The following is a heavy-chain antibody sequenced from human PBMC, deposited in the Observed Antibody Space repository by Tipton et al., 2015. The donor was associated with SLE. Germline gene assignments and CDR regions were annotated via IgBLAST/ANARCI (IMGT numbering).Heavy chain of an antibody. J-gene: IGHJ3*02. V-gene: IGHV4-39*01. Sequence: TLSLTCTVSGGSISTNTYFWGWIRQPPGKGLGWIGNIHYSGDTYYNPSLRSRVTISVDTSKNQFSLKLSSVTAADTAVYYCATSFIYSDWGAFHIWGQGTMVTVSS. CDR2: IHYSGDT. CDR1: GGSISTNTYF. D-gene: IGHD4-11*01. CDR3: ATSFIYSDWGAFHI.